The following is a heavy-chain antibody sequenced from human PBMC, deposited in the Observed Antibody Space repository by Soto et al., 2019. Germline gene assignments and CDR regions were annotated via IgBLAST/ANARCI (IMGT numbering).Heavy chain of an antibody. CDR3: ARPTYYYDSSGPPAY. D-gene: IGHD3-22*01. CDR1: GGSISSDSYY. Sequence: SETLSLTCTVSGGSISSDSYYWGWIRQSPEKGLEWIASISYSGSTYYNPTLKSRLIISVDTSKSQFSLKLSSVTAADTAVYNCARPTYYYDSSGPPAYWGQGTLVTVSS. V-gene: IGHV4-39*01. CDR2: ISYSGST. J-gene: IGHJ4*02.